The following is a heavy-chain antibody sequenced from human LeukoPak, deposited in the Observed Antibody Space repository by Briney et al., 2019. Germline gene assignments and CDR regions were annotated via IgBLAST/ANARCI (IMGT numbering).Heavy chain of an antibody. J-gene: IGHJ4*02. Sequence: GGSLRLSCAASGFTFSSYSMNWVRQAPGKGLEWVSAISGSGGSTYYADSVKGRFTISRDNSKNTLYLQMNSLRAEDTAVYYCAKSDHPSEALDYWGQGTLVTVSS. CDR1: GFTFSSYS. CDR3: AKSDHPSEALDY. CDR2: ISGSGGST. V-gene: IGHV3-23*01.